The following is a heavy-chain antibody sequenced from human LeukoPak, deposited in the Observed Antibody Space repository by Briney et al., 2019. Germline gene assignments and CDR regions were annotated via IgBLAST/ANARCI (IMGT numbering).Heavy chain of an antibody. CDR2: INPNSGGT. Sequence: ASVKVSCKASEYTFTGYYMHWVRQAPGQGLEWVGWINPNSGGTNYAQKFQGRVTMTRDTSIRTAYMELSRLRSDDTAVYYCAGSRGVRGVIPFDYWGQGTLVTVSS. CDR1: EYTFTGYY. D-gene: IGHD3-10*01. V-gene: IGHV1-2*02. J-gene: IGHJ4*02. CDR3: AGSRGVRGVIPFDY.